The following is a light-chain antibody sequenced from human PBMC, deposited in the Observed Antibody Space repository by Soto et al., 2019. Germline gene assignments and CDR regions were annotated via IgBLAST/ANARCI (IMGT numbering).Light chain of an antibody. CDR1: QSISSY. Sequence: DLQMTQSPSSLSASVGDRVIITCRASQSISSYLNWYQQKPGEAPRLLIHASSNLQSGVRSRFSGSGSGTDFTLTISSLQPEDFATYYCQQANSFPVTFGPGTRVDIK. J-gene: IGKJ3*01. V-gene: IGKV1-39*01. CDR3: QQANSFPVT. CDR2: ASS.